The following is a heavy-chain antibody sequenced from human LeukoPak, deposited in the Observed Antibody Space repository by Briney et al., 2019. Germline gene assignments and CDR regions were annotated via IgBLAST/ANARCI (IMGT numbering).Heavy chain of an antibody. V-gene: IGHV3-23*01. J-gene: IGHJ3*02. CDR1: GFTFSSYA. D-gene: IGHD3-22*01. Sequence: GGSLRLSCAASGFTFSSYAMSWVRQAPGKGLEWVSAISGSGGSTYYADSVKGRFTISRDNSKNTLYLQMNSLRAEDTAVYHCAKGRYHYDSSDAFEIWGQGTMVTVSS. CDR3: AKGRYHYDSSDAFEI. CDR2: ISGSGGST.